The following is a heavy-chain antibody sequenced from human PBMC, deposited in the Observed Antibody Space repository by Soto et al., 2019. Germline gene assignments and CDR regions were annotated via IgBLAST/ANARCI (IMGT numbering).Heavy chain of an antibody. Sequence: QVQLVESGGGVVQPGRSLRLSCAASGFTFSSYGMHWVRQAPGKGLEWVAVISYDGSNKYYADSVKGRFTISRDNSKNTLYLQMNSLRAEDTAVYYCAKAPYYGSGRTLIAFDYWGQGTLVTVSS. D-gene: IGHD3-10*01. CDR3: AKAPYYGSGRTLIAFDY. J-gene: IGHJ4*02. V-gene: IGHV3-30*18. CDR1: GFTFSSYG. CDR2: ISYDGSNK.